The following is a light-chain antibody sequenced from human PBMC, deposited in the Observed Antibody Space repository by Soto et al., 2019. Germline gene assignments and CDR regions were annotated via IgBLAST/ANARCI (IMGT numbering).Light chain of an antibody. V-gene: IGKV3-20*01. Sequence: ESVLTQSPGTLSLSPGERATLSCRASQSVGSSYLAWYQQKPGQAPRLVIYGASSRATGVPDRFSGSGSGTDFTLTISSVEPEDSAVYYCQQYGSPPITFGQGTRLEI. CDR2: GAS. CDR1: QSVGSSY. CDR3: QQYGSPPIT. J-gene: IGKJ5*01.